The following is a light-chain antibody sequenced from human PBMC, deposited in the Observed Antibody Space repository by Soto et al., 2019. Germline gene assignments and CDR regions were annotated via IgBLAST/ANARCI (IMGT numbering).Light chain of an antibody. J-gene: IGKJ2*01. CDR2: GAS. CDR1: QSVSSN. CDR3: QQYHTTPYT. V-gene: IGKV3-15*01. Sequence: EIVMTQSPATLSVSPGERATLSCRASQSVSSNLAWYQQKPGQAPSLLIYGASTRATGTPARFSGSGSGTEFTLTISSLQSEDVAVYYCQQYHTTPYTFGQGTKLEIK.